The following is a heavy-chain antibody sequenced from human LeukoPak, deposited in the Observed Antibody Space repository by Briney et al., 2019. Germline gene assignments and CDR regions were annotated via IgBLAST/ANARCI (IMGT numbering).Heavy chain of an antibody. D-gene: IGHD1-26*01. J-gene: IGHJ6*03. V-gene: IGHV3-7*01. CDR1: GFTFSSYW. Sequence: PGGSLRLSCAASGFTFSSYWMSWVRQAPGKGLEWVANIKQDGSEKYYVDSVKGRFTISRDNAKNSLYLQMNSLRAEDTAVYYCARVNYYRWDVGVGYYYYYMDVWGKGTTVTVSS. CDR3: ARVNYYRWDVGVGYYYYYMDV. CDR2: IKQDGSEK.